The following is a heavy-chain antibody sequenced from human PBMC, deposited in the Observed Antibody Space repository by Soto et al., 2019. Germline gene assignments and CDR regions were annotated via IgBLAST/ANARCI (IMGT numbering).Heavy chain of an antibody. Sequence: EVQLVESGGGLVQPGGSLRLSCVASGFMFDSYAMNWVRQAPGKGLEWVSNISPGGDRIYYAESLKGRITISRDNARNSLSLQMNLLSDEDTAVYYCTKSADSAGWGVDFWGQGTLGTVS. CDR2: ISPGGDRI. D-gene: IGHD6-19*01. CDR1: GFMFDSYA. J-gene: IGHJ4*02. CDR3: TKSADSAGWGVDF. V-gene: IGHV3-48*02.